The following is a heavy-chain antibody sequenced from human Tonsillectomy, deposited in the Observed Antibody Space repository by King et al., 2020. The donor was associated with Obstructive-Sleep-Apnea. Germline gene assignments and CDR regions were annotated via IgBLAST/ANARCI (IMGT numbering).Heavy chain of an antibody. Sequence: VKLVESGGGLVQPGGSLRLSCGASGFTFSRYAMSWVRQAPGKGLEWVSGISYGGGGTFYADSVKGRFTISRDNSKNTLYLQMKRLRADDTAVYCCATTARWDFDYYGFDVWGQGTTVPVSS. J-gene: IGHJ6*02. V-gene: IGHV3-23*04. CDR2: ISYGGGGT. D-gene: IGHD1-26*01. CDR1: GFTFSRYA. CDR3: ATTARWDFDYYGFDV.